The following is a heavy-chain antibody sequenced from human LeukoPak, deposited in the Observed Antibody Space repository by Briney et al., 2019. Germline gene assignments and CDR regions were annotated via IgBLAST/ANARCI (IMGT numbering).Heavy chain of an antibody. D-gene: IGHD3-10*01. CDR2: IYYSGNT. V-gene: IGHV4-59*01. CDR1: GDSISSYY. Sequence: KPWETLSLTCTVSGDSISSYYWSWIRQTPGKGLEWIGYIYYSGNTDYNPSLKSRVTISLDTSKNQFSLKLSSVTAADTAVYYCARQSPYDYGPYYFDYWGQGTLVTASS. CDR3: ARQSPYDYGPYYFDY. J-gene: IGHJ4*02.